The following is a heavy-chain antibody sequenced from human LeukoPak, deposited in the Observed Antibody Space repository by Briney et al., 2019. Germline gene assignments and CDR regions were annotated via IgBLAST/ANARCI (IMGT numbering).Heavy chain of an antibody. J-gene: IGHJ6*04. Sequence: PGGSLRLSCTVSGFTVSSNSMSWVRQAPGKGLEWVRFTISRDNSKNTLYLQMNSLRAEDTAVYYCAELGITMIGGVWGKGTTVTISS. V-gene: IGHV3-53*01. CDR1: GFTVSSNS. CDR3: AELGITMIGGV. D-gene: IGHD3-10*02.